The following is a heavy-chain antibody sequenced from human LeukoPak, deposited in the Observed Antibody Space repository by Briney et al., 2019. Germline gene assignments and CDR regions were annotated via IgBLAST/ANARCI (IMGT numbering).Heavy chain of an antibody. CDR1: GFTFSSYW. Sequence: GGSLRLSCAASGFTFSSYWMHWVRQAPGKGLVWVSRINSDGSGTSYADSVKGRFTISRDNAKNTLYLQMNSLRAEDTAVYYCARGDYYDSSGYYYSPGGFDYWGQGTLVTVSS. CDR2: INSDGSGT. CDR3: ARGDYYDSSGYYYSPGGFDY. V-gene: IGHV3-74*01. J-gene: IGHJ4*02. D-gene: IGHD3-22*01.